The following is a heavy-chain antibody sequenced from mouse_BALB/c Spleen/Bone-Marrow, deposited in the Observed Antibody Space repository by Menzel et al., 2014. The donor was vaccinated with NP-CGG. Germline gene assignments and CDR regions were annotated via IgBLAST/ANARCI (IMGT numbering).Heavy chain of an antibody. CDR1: GFNIKDTY. CDR3: ARYRLGTYFDY. V-gene: IGHV14-3*02. CDR2: IDPANGNT. J-gene: IGHJ2*01. D-gene: IGHD2-14*01. Sequence: VQLQQSGAELVKPGASVKLSCTASGFNIKDTYMHWVKQRPEQGLEWIGRIDPANGNTKYDPKFQGKATITADTSSNTAYLQLSSLTSEDTAVYYCARYRLGTYFDYWGQGTTLPFSS.